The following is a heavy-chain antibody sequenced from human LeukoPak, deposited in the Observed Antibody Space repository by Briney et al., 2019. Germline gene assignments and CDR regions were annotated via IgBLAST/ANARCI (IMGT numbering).Heavy chain of an antibody. Sequence: PGRSLRLSCAASGFTFSSYAMHWVRQAPGKGLEWVAVIWYDGSNKYYADSVKGRFTISRDNSKNTLYLQMNSLRAEDTAVYYCARGRDFWSGYYWGYYFDYWGQGTLVTVSS. D-gene: IGHD3-3*01. V-gene: IGHV3-33*08. CDR1: GFTFSSYA. J-gene: IGHJ4*02. CDR3: ARGRDFWSGYYWGYYFDY. CDR2: IWYDGSNK.